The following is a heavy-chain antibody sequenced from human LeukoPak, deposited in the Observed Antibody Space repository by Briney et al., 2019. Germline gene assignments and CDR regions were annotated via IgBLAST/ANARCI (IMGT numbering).Heavy chain of an antibody. CDR2: IYHTGSP. CDR3: ARGLRYSSDY. CDR1: GGSISPYY. Sequence: SETLSLTCNVSGGSISPYYWTWIRQPPGKGLEWIGYIYHTGSPNYNPSLKSRVTILVDTSKTQFSLQLTSVTAADTAVYYCARGLRYSSDYWGPGTLVTVSS. V-gene: IGHV4-59*01. D-gene: IGHD6-13*01. J-gene: IGHJ4*02.